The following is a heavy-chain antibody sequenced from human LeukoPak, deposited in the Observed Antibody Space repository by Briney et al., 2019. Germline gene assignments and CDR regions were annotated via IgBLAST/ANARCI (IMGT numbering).Heavy chain of an antibody. J-gene: IGHJ4*02. CDR1: GFTFSSYG. CDR3: AKAPAVAGTFDY. CDR2: ISYDGSNK. D-gene: IGHD6-19*01. Sequence: GGSLRLSCAASGFTFSSYGMHWVRQAPGKGLEWVAVISYDGSNKYYADSVKGRFTISRDNSKNTLYLQMYSLRAEDTAVYYCAKAPAVAGTFDYWGQGTLVTVSS. V-gene: IGHV3-30*18.